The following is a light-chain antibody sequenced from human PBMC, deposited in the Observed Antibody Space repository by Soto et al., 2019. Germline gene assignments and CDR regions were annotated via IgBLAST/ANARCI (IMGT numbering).Light chain of an antibody. V-gene: IGKV3-20*01. Sequence: EIVLTQSPGPLSLSPGARATISCTASQSISSSYLAWYQQRPGQAPRLLIYGASSRATGIPDRFSGSGSGTEFTLTISRLEPEDFAVYYCQQYGSSSWTFGQGTKVDIK. CDR2: GAS. J-gene: IGKJ1*01. CDR1: QSISSSY. CDR3: QQYGSSSWT.